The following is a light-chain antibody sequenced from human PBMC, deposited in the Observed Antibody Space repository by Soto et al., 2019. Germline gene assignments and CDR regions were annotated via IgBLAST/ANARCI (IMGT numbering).Light chain of an antibody. Sequence: DIQMTQSPSSVSASVGDRVTITCRASQAISSWLAWYQQKPGRAPKLLIYSASSLQNGAPSRFTGSGSGTDFTLTITSLQPDDTAIYYCQQTYNTPRTFGQGTRVDI. CDR1: QAISSW. J-gene: IGKJ2*01. CDR2: SAS. CDR3: QQTYNTPRT. V-gene: IGKV1-12*01.